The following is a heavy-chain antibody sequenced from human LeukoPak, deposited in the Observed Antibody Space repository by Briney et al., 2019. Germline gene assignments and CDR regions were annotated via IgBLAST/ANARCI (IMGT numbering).Heavy chain of an antibody. D-gene: IGHD4-17*01. CDR3: ARGHYGDYVGDY. V-gene: IGHV3-48*02. CDR1: GFNFASHW. CDR2: ISSSSGTI. J-gene: IGHJ4*02. Sequence: GGSLRLSCAASGFNFASHWMHWVRQAPGKGLEWVSYISSSSGTIYYADSVKGRFTISRDNAKNSLYLQMNSLRDEDTAVYYCARGHYGDYVGDYWGQGTLVTVSS.